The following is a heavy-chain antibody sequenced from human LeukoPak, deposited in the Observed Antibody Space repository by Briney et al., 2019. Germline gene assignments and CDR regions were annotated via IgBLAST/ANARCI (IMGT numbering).Heavy chain of an antibody. D-gene: IGHD2-15*01. Sequence: SETLSLTCTVSGGSISSYYWSWIWQPPGQGLEWLGYIYYSGSTNYNPSLKSRVTISVDTSKNQFSLKLSSVTAADTAVYYCARGSPAIHCSGGSCYFDYWGQGTLVTVSS. CDR2: IYYSGST. CDR3: ARGSPAIHCSGGSCYFDY. CDR1: GGSISSYY. V-gene: IGHV4-59*01. J-gene: IGHJ4*02.